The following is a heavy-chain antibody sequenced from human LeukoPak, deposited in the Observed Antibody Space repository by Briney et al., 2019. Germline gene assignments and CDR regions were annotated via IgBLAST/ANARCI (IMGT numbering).Heavy chain of an antibody. CDR1: GLTFSSFW. CDR3: ASGGHLDY. D-gene: IGHD3-16*01. J-gene: IGHJ4*02. CDR2: VNEDGSER. Sequence: GGPLRLSCVASGLTFSSFWMSWARQAPGKGLEWVANVNEDGSERNYVDSVKGRFTVARDNAKNSLSLQMNSLRAEDTAVYYCASGGHLDYWGQGTQVTVSS. V-gene: IGHV3-7*01.